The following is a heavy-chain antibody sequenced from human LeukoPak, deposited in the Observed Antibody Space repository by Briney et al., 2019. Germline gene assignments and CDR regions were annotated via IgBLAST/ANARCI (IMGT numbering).Heavy chain of an antibody. CDR3: ARDGKGVGGYGGNSLDP. CDR2: IIPIFGTA. CDR1: GGTFSSYA. V-gene: IGHV1-69*06. Sequence: SVKVSCKASGGTFSSYATSWVRQAPGQGLEWMGGIIPIFGTANYAQKFQGRVTITADKSTSTAYMELSRLRSDDTAVYYCARDGKGVGGYGGNSLDPWGQGTLVTVSS. D-gene: IGHD4-23*01. J-gene: IGHJ5*02.